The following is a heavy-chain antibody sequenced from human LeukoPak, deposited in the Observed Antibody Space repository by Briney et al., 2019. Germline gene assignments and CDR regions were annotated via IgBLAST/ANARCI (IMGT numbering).Heavy chain of an antibody. CDR2: IYTSGST. V-gene: IGHV4-4*07. CDR3: ARDHSLFDH. CDR1: GGSISGYY. J-gene: IGHJ4*02. Sequence: SETLSLTCTVSGGSISGYYWSWLRQPAGKGLEWIGRIYTSGSTDYNPSLKSRVTMSLDTSKNQFSLKLSSVTAADTAMYYCARDHSLFDHWGQGTLVTVSS. D-gene: IGHD2-21*01.